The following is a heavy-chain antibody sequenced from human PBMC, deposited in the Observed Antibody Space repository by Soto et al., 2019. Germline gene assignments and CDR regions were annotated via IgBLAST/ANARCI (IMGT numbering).Heavy chain of an antibody. CDR1: GFTFSDYY. D-gene: IGHD1-1*01. V-gene: IGHV3-11*01. Sequence: QVQLVESGGGLVKPGGSLRLSCAASGFTFSDYYMSWIRQAPGKGLEWVSYMTNSGGTIYYADSVKGRFTISRDNAKNSLYLQMNSLRAVYTAVYYCARAGGYWNPRGFDYWGQGTLVTVSS. CDR3: ARAGGYWNPRGFDY. J-gene: IGHJ4*02. CDR2: MTNSGGTI.